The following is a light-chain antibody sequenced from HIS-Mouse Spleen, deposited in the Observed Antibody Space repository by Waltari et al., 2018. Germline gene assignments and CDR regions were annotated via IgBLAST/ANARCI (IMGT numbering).Light chain of an antibody. CDR1: KLGDNY. V-gene: IGLV3-1*01. CDR2: QDS. CDR3: QAWDSSTAV. J-gene: IGLJ1*01. Sequence: SYELTQPPSVSVSPGQPASITCSGDKLGDNYACWYQQKPGQSPVLVIYQDSKRPSGIPERFSGSNSGNTATLTISGTQAMDEADYYCQAWDSSTAVFGTGTKVTVL.